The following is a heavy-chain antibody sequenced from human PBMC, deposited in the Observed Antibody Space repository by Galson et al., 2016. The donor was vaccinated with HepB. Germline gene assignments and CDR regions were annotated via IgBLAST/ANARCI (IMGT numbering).Heavy chain of an antibody. CDR2: TYYRSQWFS. V-gene: IGHV6-1*01. Sequence: CAISGDSVTSDETTWNWIRQSPSRGLEWLGRTYYRSQWFSEYAMSVKGRITVTADTTGNQFSLQLDSVTPDDTAAYFCTRGYMQTGMNVWGQGTTVTVSS. CDR3: TRGYMQTGMNV. CDR1: GDSVTSDETT. J-gene: IGHJ6*02. D-gene: IGHD5-18*01.